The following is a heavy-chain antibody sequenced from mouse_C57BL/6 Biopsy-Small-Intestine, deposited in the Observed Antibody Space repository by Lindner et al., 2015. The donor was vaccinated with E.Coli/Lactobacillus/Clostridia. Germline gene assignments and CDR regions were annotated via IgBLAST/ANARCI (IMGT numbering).Heavy chain of an antibody. CDR3: AREAYGSSQYYFDY. Sequence: VQLQESGAELARPGASVKLSCKASGYTFTSYGISWVKQRTGQGLEWIGEIYPRNGNTYYNEKFKGKATLTADKSSSTAYMELRSLTSEDSAVYFCAREAYGSSQYYFDYWGQGTTLTVSS. J-gene: IGHJ2*01. V-gene: IGHV1-81*01. CDR2: IYPRNGNT. CDR1: GYTFTSYG. D-gene: IGHD1-1*01.